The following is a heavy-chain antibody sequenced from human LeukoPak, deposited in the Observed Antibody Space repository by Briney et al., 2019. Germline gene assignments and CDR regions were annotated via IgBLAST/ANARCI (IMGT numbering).Heavy chain of an antibody. J-gene: IGHJ4*02. CDR3: GGISGY. D-gene: IGHD2-15*01. CDR1: GFTFRNYV. Sequence: GGSLGLSCAASGFTFRNYVIHWVRQAPGKGLEWVAVIWYDGSNKYYADSVKGRFTISRDNSKNTLYLQMNSLRAEDTAVYYCGGISGYWGQGTLVTVSS. CDR2: IWYDGSNK. V-gene: IGHV3-33*08.